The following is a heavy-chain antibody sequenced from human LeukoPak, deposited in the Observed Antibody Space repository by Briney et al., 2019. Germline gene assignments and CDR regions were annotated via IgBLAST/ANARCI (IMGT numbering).Heavy chain of an antibody. CDR3: ARVGDQLPWGELDY. Sequence: GGSLRLSCAASGFTFSSYWMHWVRQAPGKGLVWVSRINSDGSSTSYADSVKGRFTISRDNAKNTLYLQMNSLRAEDTAVYYCARVGDQLPWGELDYWGQGTLVTVSS. V-gene: IGHV3-74*01. CDR2: INSDGSST. D-gene: IGHD2-2*01. CDR1: GFTFSSYW. J-gene: IGHJ4*02.